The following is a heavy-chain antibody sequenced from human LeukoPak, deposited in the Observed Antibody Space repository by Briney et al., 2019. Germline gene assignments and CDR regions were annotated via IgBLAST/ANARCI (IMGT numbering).Heavy chain of an antibody. CDR1: GGSISSYY. Sequence: SETLSLTCTVSGGSISSYYWSWIRQPAGKGLEWIGRIYTSGSTDYKPSLKSRITMSIDTSKNHFSLKLSSVTAADTGVYFCAREDSSSWGPFDYWGQGTLVTVSS. CDR3: AREDSSSWGPFDY. J-gene: IGHJ4*02. D-gene: IGHD6-6*01. CDR2: IYTSGST. V-gene: IGHV4-4*07.